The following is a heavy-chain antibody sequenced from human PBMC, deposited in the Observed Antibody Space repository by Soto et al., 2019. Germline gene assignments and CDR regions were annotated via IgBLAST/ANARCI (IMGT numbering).Heavy chain of an antibody. J-gene: IGHJ6*02. Sequence: SVKVSCKAPGGTFSSYTISWVRQAPGQGLEWMGRIIPILGIANYAQKFQGRVTITADKSTSTAYMELSSLRSEDTAVYYCARESRNYYDSSGYSKYYYGMDVWGQGTTVTVSS. CDR2: IIPILGIA. CDR1: GGTFSSYT. V-gene: IGHV1-69*04. CDR3: ARESRNYYDSSGYSKYYYGMDV. D-gene: IGHD3-22*01.